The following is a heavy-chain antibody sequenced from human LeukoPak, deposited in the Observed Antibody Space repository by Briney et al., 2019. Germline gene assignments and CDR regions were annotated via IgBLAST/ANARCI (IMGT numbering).Heavy chain of an antibody. D-gene: IGHD2-2*01. CDR2: IIPIFGTA. V-gene: IGHV1-69*05. CDR3: AREVCSSTSCYLNYYYMDV. CDR1: GGTFSSYA. J-gene: IGHJ6*03. Sequence: SVKVSCKASGGTFSSYAISWVRQAPGQGLEWMGGIIPIFGTANYAQKFQGRVTITTDESTSTAYMELSSLRSEDTAAYYCAREVCSSTSCYLNYYYMDVWGKGTTVTVSS.